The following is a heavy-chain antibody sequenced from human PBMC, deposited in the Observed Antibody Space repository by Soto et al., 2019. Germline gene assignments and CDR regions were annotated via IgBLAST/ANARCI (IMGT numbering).Heavy chain of an antibody. D-gene: IGHD5-18*01. V-gene: IGHV5-10-1*01. CDR2: IDPSDSYT. Sequence: HGESLKISCKGSGYSFTSYWISWVSQMPGKGLEWMGRIDPSDSYTNYSPSFQGHVTISADKSISTAYLQWSSLKASDTAMYYCARSGGYSYGHYYYYYGMDVWGQGTTVTVSS. CDR1: GYSFTSYW. J-gene: IGHJ6*02. CDR3: ARSGGYSYGHYYYYYGMDV.